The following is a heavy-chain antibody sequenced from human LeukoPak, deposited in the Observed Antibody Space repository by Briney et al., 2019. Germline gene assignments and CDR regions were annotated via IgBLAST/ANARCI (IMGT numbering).Heavy chain of an antibody. CDR1: GFTFSSHA. V-gene: IGHV3-23*01. CDR2: ISGSGGST. J-gene: IGHJ4*02. D-gene: IGHD6-19*01. Sequence: PGGSLRLSCAASGFTFSSHAMTWVRQAPGKGLEWVSGISGSGGSTDYADSVKGRFTISRDNSKNTLYLQMNSLRAEDTAVYYCAKEDGYLGIAVAGSYFDHWGQGTLVTVSS. CDR3: AKEDGYLGIAVAGSYFDH.